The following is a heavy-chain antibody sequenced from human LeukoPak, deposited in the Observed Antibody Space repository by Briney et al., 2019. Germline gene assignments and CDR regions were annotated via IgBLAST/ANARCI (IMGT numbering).Heavy chain of an antibody. J-gene: IGHJ3*02. D-gene: IGHD5-24*01. Sequence: GASVKVSCKASGYTFTGYYMHWVRQAPGQGLEWMGWINPNSGGTNYAQKFQGRVTMTRDTSISTAYMELSRLRSDDTAVYYCAREWRDGYNSGRAFDIWGQGTMVTVSS. V-gene: IGHV1-2*02. CDR2: INPNSGGT. CDR3: AREWRDGYNSGRAFDI. CDR1: GYTFTGYY.